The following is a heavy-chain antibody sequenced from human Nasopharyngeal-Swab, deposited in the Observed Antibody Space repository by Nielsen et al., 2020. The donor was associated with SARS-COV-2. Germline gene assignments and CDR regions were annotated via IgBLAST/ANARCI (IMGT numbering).Heavy chain of an antibody. V-gene: IGHV4-34*01. CDR3: ARGLSGIVPAPILGLGPYYYYHYIDV. CDR2: INHSGST. Sequence: WIRQPPGKGPEWIAEINHSGSTNYNPSLKSRVTLSVDTSMNQVSLEVSSVTAADTAVYYCARGLSGIVPAPILGLGPYYYYHYIDVWGKGTTVTVSS. J-gene: IGHJ6*03. D-gene: IGHD2-2*01.